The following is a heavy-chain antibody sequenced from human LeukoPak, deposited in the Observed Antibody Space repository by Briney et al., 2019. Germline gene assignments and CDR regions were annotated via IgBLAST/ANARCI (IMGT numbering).Heavy chain of an antibody. CDR2: ISWNSGSI. CDR3: AKAPAAMLGGYNWFDP. D-gene: IGHD2-2*01. Sequence: GRSLRLSCAASGFTFDDYAMHWVRQAPGKGLEWVSGISWNSGSIGYADSVKGRFTISRDNAKNSLYLQMNSLRAEDMAFYYCAKAPAAMLGGYNWFDPWGQGTLVTVSS. J-gene: IGHJ5*02. V-gene: IGHV3-9*03. CDR1: GFTFDDYA.